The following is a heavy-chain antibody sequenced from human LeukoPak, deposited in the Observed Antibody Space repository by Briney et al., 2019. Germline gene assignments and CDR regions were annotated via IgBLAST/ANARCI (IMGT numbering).Heavy chain of an antibody. Sequence: PGGPLRLSCAASGFTFSNYAMTWVRQAPGKGLEWVSGTSGGGDTTHYADSVKGRFTISRDNSKNMVYLQMDSLRAEDTAVYYRATQWSVGGPTWNYMDVWGKGTTVTVSS. V-gene: IGHV3-23*01. CDR3: ATQWSVGGPTWNYMDV. J-gene: IGHJ6*03. CDR2: TSGGGDTT. D-gene: IGHD2-15*01. CDR1: GFTFSNYA.